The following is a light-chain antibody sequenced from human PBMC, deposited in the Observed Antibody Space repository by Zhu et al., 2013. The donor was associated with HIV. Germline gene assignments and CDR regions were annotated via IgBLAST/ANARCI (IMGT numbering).Light chain of an antibody. J-gene: IGKJ1*01. V-gene: IGKV1-9*01. CDR3: QRFGSSVTWT. CDR2: TAS. Sequence: DIQMTQSPSTLSASVGDTVTITCRASQGIRNYLAWYQQKPGKGPKLLIHTASRLQSGVPSRFSGSGSGTDFTLTITGLEPEDFGMYFCQRFGSSVTWTFGQGTKLEIK. CDR1: QGIRNY.